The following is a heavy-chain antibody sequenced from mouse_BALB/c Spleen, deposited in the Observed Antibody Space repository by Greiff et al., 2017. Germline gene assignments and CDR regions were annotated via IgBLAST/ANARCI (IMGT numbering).Heavy chain of an antibody. J-gene: IGHJ4*01. V-gene: IGHV5-12-2*01. CDR1: GFTFSSYT. D-gene: IGHD2-1*01. CDR2: ISNGGGST. CDR3: ARQGGNYDAMDY. Sequence: EVQLQESGGGLVQPGGSLKLSCAASGFTFSSYTMSWVRQTPEKRLEWVAYISNGGGSTYYPDTVKGRFTISRDNAKNTLYLQMSSLKSEDTAMYYCARQGGNYDAMDYWGQGTSVTVSS.